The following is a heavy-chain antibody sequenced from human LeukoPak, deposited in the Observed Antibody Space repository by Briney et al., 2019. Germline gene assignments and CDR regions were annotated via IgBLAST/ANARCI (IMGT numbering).Heavy chain of an antibody. CDR3: AKPSGSGVDY. D-gene: IGHD1-26*01. CDR1: GFTFSSSA. V-gene: IGHV3-30*02. J-gene: IGHJ4*02. Sequence: GGSLRLSCAASGFTFSSSAMHWVRQAPGKGLEWVAFIRSDGYHTYYADSVKGRFTITRDNFKNTVYLQMNSLRLEDMAVYYCAKPSGSGVDYWGRGTRVTVSS. CDR2: IRSDGYHT.